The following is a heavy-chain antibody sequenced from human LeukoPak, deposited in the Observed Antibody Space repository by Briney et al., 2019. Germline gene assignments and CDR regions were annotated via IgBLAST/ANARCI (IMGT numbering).Heavy chain of an antibody. CDR2: ISASGGSK. D-gene: IGHD3-22*01. Sequence: GGSLRLSCAASGFTFSSSAMSWVRQVPGKGLEWVSGISASGGSKSYADSVRGRFTISRDNSKNTLYVQMNSLRDEDTAVYYCAKDQYYYDSSGYYYYWGQGTLVTVSS. J-gene: IGHJ4*02. CDR3: AKDQYYYDSSGYYYY. CDR1: GFTFSSSA. V-gene: IGHV3-23*01.